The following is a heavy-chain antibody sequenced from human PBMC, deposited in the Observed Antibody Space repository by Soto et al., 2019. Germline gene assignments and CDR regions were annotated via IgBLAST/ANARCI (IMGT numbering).Heavy chain of an antibody. CDR3: ARGESSGYYNAFDI. J-gene: IGHJ3*02. Sequence: SVKVSCKASGGTFSSYAISWVRQAPGQGLEWMGGIIPIFGTANYAQKFQGRVTITADESTSTAYMEMSSLRSEDTAVYYCARGESSGYYNAFDIWGQGTMVTVSS. V-gene: IGHV1-69*13. CDR2: IIPIFGTA. D-gene: IGHD3-22*01. CDR1: GGTFSSYA.